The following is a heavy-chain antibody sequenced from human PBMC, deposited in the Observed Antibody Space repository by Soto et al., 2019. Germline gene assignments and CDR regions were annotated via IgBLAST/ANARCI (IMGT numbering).Heavy chain of an antibody. CDR2: ISGSGDTT. CDR3: AKDVTPLRGGIPLEPLPFDY. V-gene: IGHV3-23*01. CDR1: GFTFTTYA. D-gene: IGHD3-10*01. Sequence: HPGGSLRLSCAVSGFTFTTYAMSWVRQAPGKGLEWVSAISGSGDTTYYADSVKGRFTISRDNSKNTLYLQMNSLRVEDTAVYSCAKDVTPLRGGIPLEPLPFDYWGPGTMVTVYS. J-gene: IGHJ4*02.